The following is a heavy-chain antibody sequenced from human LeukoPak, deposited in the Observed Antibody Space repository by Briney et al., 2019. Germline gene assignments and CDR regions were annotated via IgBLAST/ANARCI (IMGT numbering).Heavy chain of an antibody. V-gene: IGHV3-48*03. J-gene: IGHJ4*02. CDR3: ATASGSWYRYYFDN. Sequence: PGGSLTLSCAASGFTFSNYEMNCLRQAPGKGLEWVSYISSTSNMIYYADSVRGRFTISRDNAENSLYLQMDSLRAEDTAVYYCATASGSWYRYYFDNWGQGTLVTVSS. CDR1: GFTFSNYE. CDR2: ISSTSNMI. D-gene: IGHD6-13*01.